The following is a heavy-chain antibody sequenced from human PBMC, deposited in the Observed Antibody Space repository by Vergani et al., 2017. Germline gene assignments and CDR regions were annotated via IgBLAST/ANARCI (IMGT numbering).Heavy chain of an antibody. Sequence: EVQLVESGGGLVQPGGSLRLSCAASGFTFSSYEMNWVRQAPGKGLEWVSYISSSGSTIYYADAVKGRFTISRDNAKNSLYLQMNSLRAEDTAVYYCARASDYFDYWGQGTLVTVSS. V-gene: IGHV3-48*03. CDR2: ISSSGSTI. J-gene: IGHJ4*02. CDR3: ARASDYFDY. CDR1: GFTFSSYE. D-gene: IGHD2-2*01.